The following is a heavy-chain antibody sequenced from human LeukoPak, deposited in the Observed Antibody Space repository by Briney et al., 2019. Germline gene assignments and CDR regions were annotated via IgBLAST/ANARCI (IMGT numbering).Heavy chain of an antibody. CDR3: AKGRYVSSWYNFDY. J-gene: IGHJ4*02. CDR2: IGIRGDT. V-gene: IGHV3-13*01. D-gene: IGHD6-13*01. CDR1: GFTFIDYD. Sequence: PGGSLRLSCAASGFTFIDYDVHWVRQVIGKGLEWVSAIGIRGDTHYSGSVKGRFTISRENAESSLYLQMNSLRVEDTAVYYCAKGRYVSSWYNFDYWGQGALVTVSS.